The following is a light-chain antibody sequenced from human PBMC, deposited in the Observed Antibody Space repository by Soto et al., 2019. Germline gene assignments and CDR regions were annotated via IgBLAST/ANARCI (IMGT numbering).Light chain of an antibody. Sequence: DIQLTQSPSFLSASVGDRVTITCRASQGISSYLAWYQQKPGKAPKPLIYAASTLLSGVPSRFSGSGSGTEFTLTISSLQPEDFATYYCQQLNSYLLFTFGPGTKVDLK. J-gene: IGKJ3*01. CDR3: QQLNSYLLFT. CDR2: AAS. CDR1: QGISSY. V-gene: IGKV1-9*01.